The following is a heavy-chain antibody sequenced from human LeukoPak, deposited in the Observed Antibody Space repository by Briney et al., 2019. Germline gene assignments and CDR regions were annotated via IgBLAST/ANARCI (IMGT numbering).Heavy chain of an antibody. V-gene: IGHV3-48*03. CDR1: GFTFSTYE. J-gene: IGHJ6*03. D-gene: IGHD3-10*01. CDR3: ARGRGDVEVAGRSRYFYYMDV. Sequence: GGSLRLSCAASGFTFSTYEMNWVRQAPGKGLEWVSYIGSSARTLYYADSVKGRFTISRDIFKNSLYLQMNSLRPQDTAVYYCARGRGDVEVAGRSRYFYYMDVWGKGTTVTVSS. CDR2: IGSSARTL.